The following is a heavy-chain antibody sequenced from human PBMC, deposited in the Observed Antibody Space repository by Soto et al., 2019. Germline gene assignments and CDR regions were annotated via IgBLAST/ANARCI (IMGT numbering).Heavy chain of an antibody. CDR2: IYHSEST. J-gene: IGHJ2*01. CDR1: SGSISSSNW. V-gene: IGHV4-4*02. CDR3: ARDHPDYGDYARWYFDL. D-gene: IGHD4-17*01. Sequence: QVQLQESGPGLVKPSGTLSLTCAVSSGSISSSNWWSWVRQPPGKGLEWIGEIYHSESTNYNPSLKSRVTISVDKSKNQFSLKLSSVTAADTAVYYCARDHPDYGDYARWYFDLWGRGTLVTVSS.